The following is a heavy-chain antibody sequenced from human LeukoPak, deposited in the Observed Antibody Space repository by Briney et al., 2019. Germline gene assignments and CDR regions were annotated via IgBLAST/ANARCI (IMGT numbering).Heavy chain of an antibody. CDR1: GYTLTSYG. V-gene: IGHV1-18*01. J-gene: IGHJ6*02. Sequence: ASVKVSCKASGYTLTSYGISWVRQAPGQGLEWMGWISAYNGNTNYAQKLQGRVTMTTDTSTSTAYMELRRLRSDDTAVYYCARDRAQGAARRYYYYGMDVWGQGTTVTVSS. CDR3: ARDRAQGAARRYYYYGMDV. CDR2: ISAYNGNT. D-gene: IGHD6-6*01.